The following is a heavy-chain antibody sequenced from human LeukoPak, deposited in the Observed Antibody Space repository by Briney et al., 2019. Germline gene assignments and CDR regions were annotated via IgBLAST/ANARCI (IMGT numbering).Heavy chain of an antibody. D-gene: IGHD2-8*01. J-gene: IGHJ4*02. CDR1: GYTLTELS. Sequence: SVKVSCKVSGYTLTELSMHWVRQAPGQGLEWMGGIIPIFGTANYAQKFQGRVTITADESTSTAYMELSSLRSEDTAVYYCAYATYQAKVDYWGQGTLVTVSS. V-gene: IGHV1-69*13. CDR2: IIPIFGTA. CDR3: AYATYQAKVDY.